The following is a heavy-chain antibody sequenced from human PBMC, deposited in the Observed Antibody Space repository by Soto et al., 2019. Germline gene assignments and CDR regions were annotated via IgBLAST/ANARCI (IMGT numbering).Heavy chain of an antibody. J-gene: IGHJ4*02. CDR3: AKGTLGGFDY. Sequence: EVQLVESGGVVVQPGGSLRLSCAASGFTFDDYTMHWVRQAPGKGLEWVSLISWDGGSTYYADSVKGRFTISRENSKNSLYLQMNSLRTEDTALYYCAKGTLGGFDYWGQGTLVTVSS. CDR2: ISWDGGST. V-gene: IGHV3-43*01. CDR1: GFTFDDYT.